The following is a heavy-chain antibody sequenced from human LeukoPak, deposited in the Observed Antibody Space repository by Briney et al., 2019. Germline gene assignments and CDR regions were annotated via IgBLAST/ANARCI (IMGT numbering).Heavy chain of an antibody. CDR1: GGTFRSYA. CDR3: AREVRDGYNIPYYFAS. CDR2: IIPMSGTI. J-gene: IGHJ4*02. V-gene: IGHV1-69*13. Sequence: SVKVSCKASGGTFRSYAISWVRQAPGQGLEWMGGIIPMSGTIKYAQKVQGRVTITADESTTTAHMELSSLRSEGTAVYYCAREVRDGYNIPYYFASWGQGTLVTVSS. D-gene: IGHD5-24*01.